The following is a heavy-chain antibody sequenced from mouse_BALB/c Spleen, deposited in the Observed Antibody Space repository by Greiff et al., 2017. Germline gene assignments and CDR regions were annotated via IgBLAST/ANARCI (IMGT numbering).Heavy chain of an antibody. Sequence: QVQLKQSGPSLVQPSQSLSITCTVSGFSLTSYGVHWVRQSPGKGLEWLGVIWRGGSTDYNAAFMSRLSITKDNSESQVFFKMNSLQADDTAIYYCAKVFTTVVYYAMDYWGQGTSVTVSS. V-gene: IGHV2-5-1*01. CDR3: AKVFTTVVYYAMDY. J-gene: IGHJ4*01. D-gene: IGHD1-1*01. CDR2: IWRGGST. CDR1: GFSLTSYG.